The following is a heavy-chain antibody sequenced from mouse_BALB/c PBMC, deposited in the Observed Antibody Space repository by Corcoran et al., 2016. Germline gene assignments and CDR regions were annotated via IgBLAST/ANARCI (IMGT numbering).Heavy chain of an antibody. CDR1: GYTFTNYG. CDR2: INTYTGEP. D-gene: IGHD4-1*01. J-gene: IGHJ4*01. CDR3: AKTGRGAMDY. V-gene: IGHV9-3-1*01. Sequence: QIQLVQSGPELKKPGETVKISCKASGYTFTNYGMNWVKQAPGKGLKWMGWINTYTGEPTYADDFKGRFAFSLETSASTAYLQINNLKNEDTATDFCAKTGRGAMDYWGQGTSVTVSS.